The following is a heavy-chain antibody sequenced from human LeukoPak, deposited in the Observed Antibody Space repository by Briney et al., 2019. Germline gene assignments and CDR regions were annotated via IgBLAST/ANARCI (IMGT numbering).Heavy chain of an antibody. Sequence: KPSETLSLTCAAYGGSFGGYYWSWIRQPPGKGLEWIGEINHSGSTNYNPSLKSRVTISVDTSKNQFSLKLSSVTAADTAVYYCARGGLYYDFWSGYSRDNWFDPWGQGTLVTVSS. V-gene: IGHV4-34*01. CDR2: INHSGST. J-gene: IGHJ5*02. D-gene: IGHD3-3*01. CDR3: ARGGLYYDFWSGYSRDNWFDP. CDR1: GGSFGGYY.